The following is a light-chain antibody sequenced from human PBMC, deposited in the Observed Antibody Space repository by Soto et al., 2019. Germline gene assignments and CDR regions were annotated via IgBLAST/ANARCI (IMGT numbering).Light chain of an antibody. Sequence: PGQKVTISCSGSSSNIGNNYVSWYQQLPGTAPKLLIYDNNKRPSGIPDRFSDSKSGTSATLAITGLQTGDEADYYCGTWDSSLSAYVFGTGTKVTVL. CDR3: GTWDSSLSAYV. CDR1: SSNIGNNY. V-gene: IGLV1-51*01. J-gene: IGLJ1*01. CDR2: DNN.